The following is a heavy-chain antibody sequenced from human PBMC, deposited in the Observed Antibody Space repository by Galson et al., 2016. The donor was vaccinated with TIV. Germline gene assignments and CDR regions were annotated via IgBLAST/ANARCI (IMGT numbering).Heavy chain of an antibody. V-gene: IGHV4-39*01. CDR1: GGSISSSSYY. CDR2: ISYSGTT. D-gene: IGHD3-10*01. J-gene: IGHJ5*02. CDR3: ARHITPEGWFGYYWFDP. Sequence: SETLSLTCTVSGGSISSSSYYWGWIRQPPGMGLEWIGSISYSGTTYYNPSLRSRVTISVDTSKNQFSLKLISVTAADTAVFYGARHITPEGWFGYYWFDPWVQVTLVTGSS.